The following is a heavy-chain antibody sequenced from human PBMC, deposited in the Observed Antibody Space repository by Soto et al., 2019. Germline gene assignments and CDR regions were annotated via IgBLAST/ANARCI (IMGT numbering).Heavy chain of an antibody. CDR1: GFTFSSYA. D-gene: IGHD5-12*01. CDR2: ISSNGDNT. J-gene: IGHJ6*02. CDR3: VKVRRRGYSGFGHYGMDV. Sequence: GGSLRLSCSASGFTFSSYAMHWVRQSPGKGQEYVSVISSNGDNTYYADPVKDRFTISRDNSKNTLYLQMSSLRGEDTAVYYCVKVRRRGYSGFGHYGMDVWGQGTTVTVSS. V-gene: IGHV3-64D*06.